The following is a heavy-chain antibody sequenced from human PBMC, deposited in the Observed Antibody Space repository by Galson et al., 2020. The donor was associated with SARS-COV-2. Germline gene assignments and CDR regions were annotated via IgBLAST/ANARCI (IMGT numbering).Heavy chain of an antibody. V-gene: IGHV4-61*02. Sequence: SQTLSLTCTVSGGSVNSSSDYWSWIRQPAGKGLEWLGRVYISGRNNYNTSLKSRVSISVDTSKNQLSLKLSSVTAADTAVYYCARETGSVRDYYYYYGMDVWGQGTTVTGSS. J-gene: IGHJ6*02. CDR2: VYISGRN. CDR1: GGSVNSSSDY. CDR3: ARETGSVRDYYYYYGMDV.